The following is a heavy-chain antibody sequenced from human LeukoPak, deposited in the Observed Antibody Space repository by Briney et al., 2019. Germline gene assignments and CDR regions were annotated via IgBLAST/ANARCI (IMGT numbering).Heavy chain of an antibody. V-gene: IGHV4-4*07. J-gene: IGHJ4*02. CDR2: IYTSGST. CDR1: GGSISSYY. D-gene: IGHD3-9*01. Sequence: SETESLTCTVSGGSISSYYWSWIRQPAGKGLEWIGRIYTSGSTNYNPSLKSRVTMSVDTSKNQFSLKVTSVTAADTAVYYCARSKDILTGYCFDYWGQGTLVTVSS. CDR3: ARSKDILTGYCFDY.